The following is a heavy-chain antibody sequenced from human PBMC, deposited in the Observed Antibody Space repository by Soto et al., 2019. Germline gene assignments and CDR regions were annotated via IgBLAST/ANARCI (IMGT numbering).Heavy chain of an antibody. D-gene: IGHD3-10*01. CDR1: GYTFTSYG. CDR3: ARGRGLFDY. CDR2: SSADNGNT. Sequence: QVQLVQSGAEVKKPGASVKVSCKTSGYTFTSYGISWVRQAPGQGLEWMGWSSADNGNTHYAQKLQGRVTNTTDTPTSTASIEMRSVSSVESAGDCCARGRGLFDYWGQGTLVTVSS. V-gene: IGHV1-18*01. J-gene: IGHJ4*02.